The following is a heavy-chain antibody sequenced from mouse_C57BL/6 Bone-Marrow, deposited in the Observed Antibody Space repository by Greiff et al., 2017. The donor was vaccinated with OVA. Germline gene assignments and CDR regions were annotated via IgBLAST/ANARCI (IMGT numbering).Heavy chain of an antibody. CDR3: ARHLVTPFDY. V-gene: IGHV5-6*01. CDR2: ISRGGSYT. CDR1: GFTFSSYG. J-gene: IGHJ2*01. Sequence: EVQVVESGGDLVKPGGSLKLSCAASGFTFSSYGMSWVRQTPDKRLEWVATISRGGSYTYYPDSVKGRITISRDNAKNTLYLQMRSLKSDDTAMYYCARHLVTPFDYWGQGTTLTVSS. D-gene: IGHD2-2*01.